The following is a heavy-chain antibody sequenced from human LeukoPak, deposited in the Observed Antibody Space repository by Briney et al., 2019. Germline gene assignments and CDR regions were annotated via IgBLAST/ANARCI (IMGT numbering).Heavy chain of an antibody. CDR1: GFTFSSYS. D-gene: IGHD3-10*01. CDR3: GGGELWFGELLIGDYYYYGMDV. CDR2: ISSSSSYI. J-gene: IGHJ6*02. V-gene: IGHV3-21*01. Sequence: GGSLRLSCAAYGFTFSSYSMNWVRQAPGKGLEWVSSISSSSSYIYYADSVKGRFTISRDNAKNSLYLQMNSLRAEDTAVYYCGGGELWFGELLIGDYYYYGMDVWGQGTTVTVSS.